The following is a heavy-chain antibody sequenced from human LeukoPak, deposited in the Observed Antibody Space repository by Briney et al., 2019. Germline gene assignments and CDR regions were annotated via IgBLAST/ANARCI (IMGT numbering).Heavy chain of an antibody. J-gene: IGHJ4*02. CDR3: AKGSRIVVVPAASYFDS. CDR1: GFTFSSYA. D-gene: IGHD2-2*01. CDR2: ISGSAINT. Sequence: GGSLRLSCAASGFTFSSYAMSWVRQAPGKGLEWVCSISGSAINTYYADSVKGRFTISRDNSKNTLYLQLNTLRAEDTAIYYCAKGSRIVVVPAASYFDSWGRGTLLTVSS. V-gene: IGHV3-23*01.